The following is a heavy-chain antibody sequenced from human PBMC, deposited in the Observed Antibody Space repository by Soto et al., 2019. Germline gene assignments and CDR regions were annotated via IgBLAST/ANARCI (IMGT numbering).Heavy chain of an antibody. CDR3: ARERGEWNDDWLDP. V-gene: IGHV4-59*01. CDR1: GGSISSYY. J-gene: IGHJ5*02. Sequence: SETLSLTCTVSGGSISSYYWSWIRQPPGKGLEWIGYIYYSGSTNYNPSLKSRVTISVDTSKNQFSLKLSSVTAADTAVYYCARERGEWNDDWLDPRGQGTLVTVSS. D-gene: IGHD1-1*01. CDR2: IYYSGST.